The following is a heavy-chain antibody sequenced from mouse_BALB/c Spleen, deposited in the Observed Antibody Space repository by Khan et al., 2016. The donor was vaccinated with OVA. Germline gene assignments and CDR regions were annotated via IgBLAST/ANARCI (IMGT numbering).Heavy chain of an antibody. Sequence: EVELVESGGDLVKPGGSLKLSCAASGFSFSSYDMSWVRQTPDKRLEWVATISSGGNYTYYPDNVKGRFTISRDNAKNTLYLEMSSRKSEHTAMDYGATLYYYVSRVYFDQWGQGTPLTVSS. CDR1: GFSFSSYD. CDR3: ATLYYYVSRVYFDQ. J-gene: IGHJ2*01. CDR2: ISSGGNYT. D-gene: IGHD1-1*01. V-gene: IGHV5-6*01.